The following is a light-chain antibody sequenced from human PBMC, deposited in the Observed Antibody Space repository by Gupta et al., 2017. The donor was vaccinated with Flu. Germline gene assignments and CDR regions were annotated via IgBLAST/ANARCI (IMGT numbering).Light chain of an antibody. Sequence: ERATLSCRASQSVSRNYLAWYQQKPGQATRLLIYGASNRATYIPARFSGSGSGTDFILVISRLEPEDFAVYYCQQYVSSPYTFGQGTKLEIK. CDR2: GAS. J-gene: IGKJ2*01. V-gene: IGKV3-20*01. CDR1: QSVSRNY. CDR3: QQYVSSPYT.